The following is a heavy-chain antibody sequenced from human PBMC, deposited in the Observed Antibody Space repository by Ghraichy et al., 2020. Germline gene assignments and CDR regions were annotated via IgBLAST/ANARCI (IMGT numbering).Heavy chain of an antibody. D-gene: IGHD3-9*01. V-gene: IGHV1-46*01. J-gene: IGHJ6*02. CDR1: GYTFTSYY. Sequence: ASVKVSCKASGYTFTSYYMHWVRQAPGQGLEWMGIINPSGGSTSYAQKFQGRVTMTRDTSTSTVYMELSSLRSEDTAVYYCAASTVPLRYFDWLIRDENYYYYYGMDVWGQGTTVTVSS. CDR3: AASTVPLRYFDWLIRDENYYYYYGMDV. CDR2: INPSGGST.